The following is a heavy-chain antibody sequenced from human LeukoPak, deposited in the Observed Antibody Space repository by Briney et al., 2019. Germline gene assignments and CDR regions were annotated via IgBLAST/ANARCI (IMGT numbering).Heavy chain of an antibody. CDR3: ARKNYHDAMIVVADYYYGMDV. CDR1: GDTFTGYY. V-gene: IGHV1-2*02. J-gene: IGHJ6*02. CDR2: INPNSGGT. D-gene: IGHD3-22*01. Sequence: ASVKVSCKASGDTFTGYYIHWVRQAPGQGLEWMGWINPNSGGTNYARKLQGRVTMTRDTSISTAYMELSSLRSEDTAVYYCARKNYHDAMIVVADYYYGMDVWGQGTTVTVSS.